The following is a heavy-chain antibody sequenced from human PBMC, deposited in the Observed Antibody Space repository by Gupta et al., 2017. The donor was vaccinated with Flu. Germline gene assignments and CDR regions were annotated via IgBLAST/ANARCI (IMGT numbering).Heavy chain of an antibody. D-gene: IGHD5-18*01. J-gene: IGHJ4*02. CDR1: GFTFSSYG. CDR2: IWYDGSNK. V-gene: IGHV3-33*01. Sequence: QVQLVESGGGVVQPGRSLRLSCAASGFTFSSYGMHWVRQAPGKGLEWVAVIWYDGSNKYYADSVKGRFTISRDNSKNTLYLQMNSLRAEDTAVYYCARDLGYSYGLPFNWGQGTLVTVSS. CDR3: ARDLGYSYGLPFN.